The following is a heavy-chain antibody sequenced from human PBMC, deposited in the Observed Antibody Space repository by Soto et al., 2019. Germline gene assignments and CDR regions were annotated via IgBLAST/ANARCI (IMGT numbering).Heavy chain of an antibody. D-gene: IGHD3-10*02. CDR2: ISYDGSNK. V-gene: IGHV3-30*18. CDR1: GFTFSSYG. Sequence: WGSLRLSCAASGFTFSSYGMHWVRQAPGKGLEWVAVISYDGSNKYYADSVKGRFTISRDNSKNTLYLQMNSLRAEDTAVYYCAKDRRLTMWAKDFDYWGQGTLVTVSS. CDR3: AKDRRLTMWAKDFDY. J-gene: IGHJ4*02.